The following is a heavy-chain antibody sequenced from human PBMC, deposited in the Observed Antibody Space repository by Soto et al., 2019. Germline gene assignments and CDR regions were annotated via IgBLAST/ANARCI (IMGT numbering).Heavy chain of an antibody. CDR2: IIPIFGTA. J-gene: IGHJ5*02. D-gene: IGHD2-2*01. Sequence: SVKVSFKASGGTFSSYAIRWVRQAPGQGLEWMGGIIPIFGTANYAQKFQGRVTITADESTSTAYMELSSLRSEDTAVYYCARGGRVVVQAAMHWFDPWGQGTLVTVSS. CDR1: GGTFSSYA. V-gene: IGHV1-69*13. CDR3: ARGGRVVVQAAMHWFDP.